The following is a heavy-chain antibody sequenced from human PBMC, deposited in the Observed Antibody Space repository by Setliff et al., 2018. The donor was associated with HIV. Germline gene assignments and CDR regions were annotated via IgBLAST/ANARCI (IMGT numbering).Heavy chain of an antibody. CDR1: GASISTYY. Sequence: ETLSLTCTVSGASISTYYWSWIRQPPGKGLEWIGYIFYSGSSNYNPSLKSRVTMSVDTSKNQFSLNLTSVTAADTAVYYCARDRGSYNFWSGLARGDNWFDPWGQGTLVTVS. V-gene: IGHV4-59*01. D-gene: IGHD3-3*01. J-gene: IGHJ5*02. CDR2: IFYSGSS. CDR3: ARDRGSYNFWSGLARGDNWFDP.